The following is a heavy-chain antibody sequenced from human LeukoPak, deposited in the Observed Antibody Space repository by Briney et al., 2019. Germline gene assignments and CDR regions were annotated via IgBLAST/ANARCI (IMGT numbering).Heavy chain of an antibody. J-gene: IGHJ6*03. CDR3: AALAYYYYMDV. V-gene: IGHV3-48*04. D-gene: IGHD5-12*01. CDR2: ISSSSSTI. Sequence: PGGSLRLSCAASGFTFSSYSMNWVRQAPGKGLEWVSYISSSSSTIYYADSVKGRFTISGDNAKNSLYLQMNSLRAEDTAVYYCAALAYYYYMDVWGKGTTVTVSS. CDR1: GFTFSSYS.